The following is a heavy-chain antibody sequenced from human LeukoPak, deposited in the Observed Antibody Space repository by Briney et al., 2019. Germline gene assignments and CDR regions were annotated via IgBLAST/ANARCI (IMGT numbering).Heavy chain of an antibody. CDR2: INHSGST. J-gene: IGHJ4*02. CDR3: ARGIAVAPPIDY. CDR1: GGSFSGYY. D-gene: IGHD6-19*01. V-gene: IGHV4-34*01. Sequence: SETLSLTCAVYGGSFSGYYWSWIRQPPGKGLEWIGEINHSGSTNYNPSLKSRVTISVDTSKNQFSLKLSSVTAADTAVYYCARGIAVAPPIDYWGQGTLVTVSS.